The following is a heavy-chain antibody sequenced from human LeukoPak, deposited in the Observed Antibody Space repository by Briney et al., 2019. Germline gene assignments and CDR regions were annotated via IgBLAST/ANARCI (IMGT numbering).Heavy chain of an antibody. CDR3: ARPYGSGSYYR. V-gene: IGHV4-39*01. J-gene: IGHJ4*02. Sequence: SETLSLTCTVSGGSISSSSYYWGWIRQPPGKGLEWIGSIYYSGSTYYNPSLKSRVTISVDTSKDQFSLKLSSATAADTAVYYCARPYGSGSYYRWGQGTLVTVSS. CDR1: GGSISSSSYY. D-gene: IGHD3-10*01. CDR2: IYYSGST.